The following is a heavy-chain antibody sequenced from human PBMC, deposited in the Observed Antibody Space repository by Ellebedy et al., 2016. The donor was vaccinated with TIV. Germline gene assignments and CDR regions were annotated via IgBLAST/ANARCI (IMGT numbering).Heavy chain of an antibody. J-gene: IGHJ6*02. D-gene: IGHD2-15*01. V-gene: IGHV3-23*01. CDR3: AKGYCSGGRCYVYGMEA. CDR2: FGASGDP. Sequence: GGSLRLXXVASGFTFSDYAMSWVRQAPGKGLEWVSCFGASGDPFYADSVKGRFTISRDNSKNTLYLQMNSLRPEDTAIYYCAKGYCSGGRCYVYGMEAWGQGTTVSVSS. CDR1: GFTFSDYA.